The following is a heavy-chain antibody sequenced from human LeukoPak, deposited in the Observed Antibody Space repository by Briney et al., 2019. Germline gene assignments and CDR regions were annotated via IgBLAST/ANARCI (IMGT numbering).Heavy chain of an antibody. V-gene: IGHV4-59*01. D-gene: IGHD4-23*01. J-gene: IGHJ3*02. CDR3: ARGKRPVVTGAFDI. CDR1: GGSISSYY. CDR2: IYYSGST. Sequence: PSETLSLTCTVSGGSISSYYWSWIRQPPGKGLEWIGYIYYSGSTNYNPSLKSRVTISVDTSKNQSSLKLSSVTAADTAVYYCARGKRPVVTGAFDIWGQGTMVTVSS.